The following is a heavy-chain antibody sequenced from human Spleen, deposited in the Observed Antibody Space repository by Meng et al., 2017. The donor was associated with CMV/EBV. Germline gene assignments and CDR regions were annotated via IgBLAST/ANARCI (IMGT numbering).Heavy chain of an antibody. CDR3: ARGGYSSSWYYFDY. V-gene: IGHV4-59*11. J-gene: IGHJ4*02. CDR1: GGAIRGHY. CDR2: IYYSGNT. Sequence: SETLSLTCSVSGGAIRGHYWSWIRQPPGKGLEWIGYIYYSGNTDYNPSLKSRVTISVDTSKNQFSLKLSSVTAADTAVYYCARGGYSSSWYYFDYWGQGTLVTVSS. D-gene: IGHD6-13*01.